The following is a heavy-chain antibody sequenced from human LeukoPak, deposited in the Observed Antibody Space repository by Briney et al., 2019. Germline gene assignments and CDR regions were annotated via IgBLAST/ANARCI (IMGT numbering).Heavy chain of an antibody. CDR3: AKGDKGGGYYFDY. V-gene: IGHV3-43*02. D-gene: IGHD3-16*01. CDR1: GFIFYDYA. Sequence: GGSLRLSCAASGFIFYDYAMNWPRHTPGEGLEWGSPIRGEGVSIQYADPVKGPFTISRDNSTNFLYLQISSLRDQATALYYGAKGDKGGGYYFDYWGQGTLVTVSS. CDR2: IRGEGVSI. J-gene: IGHJ4*02.